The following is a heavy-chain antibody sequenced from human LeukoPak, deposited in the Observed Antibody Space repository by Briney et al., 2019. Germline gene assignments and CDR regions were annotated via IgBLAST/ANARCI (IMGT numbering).Heavy chain of an antibody. CDR1: GGIFSTFA. CDR2: TIPIFHTA. J-gene: IGHJ5*02. Sequence: GASVRVSCKASGGIFSTFAISWVRQAPGQGLEWMGGTIPIFHTANYAQKFQGRVTVTADESTSTAYMELSSLRSEDTAVYYCARGSFAHYGPGSYYNVNWFDPWGQGTLVTVSS. V-gene: IGHV1-69*13. CDR3: ARGSFAHYGPGSYYNVNWFDP. D-gene: IGHD3-10*01.